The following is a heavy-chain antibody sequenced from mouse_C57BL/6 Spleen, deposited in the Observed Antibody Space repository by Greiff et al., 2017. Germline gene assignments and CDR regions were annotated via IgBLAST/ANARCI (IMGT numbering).Heavy chain of an antibody. CDR1: GFNIKDYY. D-gene: IGHD1-1*01. Sequence: VQLQQSGAELVKPGASVKLSCTASGFNIKDYYMHWVKQRTEQGLEWIGRIDPEDGATKYAPKFQGKATITADTSSNTAYLQRSSLTSEDTAVYYSAMGYYGSSYHWYFDVWGTGTTVTVSS. CDR2: IDPEDGAT. CDR3: AMGYYGSSYHWYFDV. V-gene: IGHV14-2*01. J-gene: IGHJ1*03.